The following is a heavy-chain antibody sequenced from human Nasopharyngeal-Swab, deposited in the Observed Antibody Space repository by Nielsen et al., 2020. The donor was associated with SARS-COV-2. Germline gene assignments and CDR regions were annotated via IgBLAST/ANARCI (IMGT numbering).Heavy chain of an antibody. D-gene: IGHD6-13*01. Sequence: GESLKISCAASGFTFSSYGMHWVRQAPGKGLEWVAVIWHDGAYGYYADSLKGRLTISRDNSKNTLYLQMNSLRAEDTALYHCARPLSRDSTWTTEANWFDPWGQGTLVTVSS. CDR2: IWHDGAYG. CDR1: GFTFSSYG. CDR3: ARPLSRDSTWTTEANWFDP. J-gene: IGHJ5*02. V-gene: IGHV3-33*08.